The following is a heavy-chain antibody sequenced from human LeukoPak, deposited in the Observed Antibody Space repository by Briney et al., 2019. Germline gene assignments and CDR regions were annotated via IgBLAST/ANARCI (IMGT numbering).Heavy chain of an antibody. CDR2: ISSSGSTI. Sequence: PGGSLRLSCAASGFTFSSYEMNWVRQAPGEGLEWVSYISSSGSTIYYADSVKGRFTISRDNAKNSLYLQMNSLRAEDTAVYYCARADIAVAGTYDYWGQGTLVTVSS. CDR1: GFTFSSYE. J-gene: IGHJ4*02. CDR3: ARADIAVAGTYDY. V-gene: IGHV3-48*03. D-gene: IGHD6-19*01.